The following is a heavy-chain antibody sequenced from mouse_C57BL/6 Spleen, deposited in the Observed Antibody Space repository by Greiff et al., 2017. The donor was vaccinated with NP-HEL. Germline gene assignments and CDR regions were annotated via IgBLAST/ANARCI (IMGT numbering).Heavy chain of an antibody. CDR1: GFTFSSYA. CDR3: ARDLTGTSYFDY. Sequence: EVQVVESGGGLVKPGGSLKLSCAASGFTFSSYAMSWVRQTPEKRLEWVATISDGGSYTYYPDNVKGRFTIYRDNAKNNLYLQMSHLKSEDTAMYYCARDLTGTSYFDYWGQGTTLTVSS. CDR2: ISDGGSYT. D-gene: IGHD4-1*01. V-gene: IGHV5-4*01. J-gene: IGHJ2*01.